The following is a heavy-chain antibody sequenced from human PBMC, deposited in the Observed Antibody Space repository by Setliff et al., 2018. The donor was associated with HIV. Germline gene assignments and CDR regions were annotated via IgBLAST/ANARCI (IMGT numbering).Heavy chain of an antibody. Sequence: GGSLRLSCAASGFTLDDYAMHWVRQAPGKGLEWVSGISWNSGSIGYADSVKGRFTISRDNAKNSLYLQMNSLRAEDTALYYCAKDIRHSGYDHFDYWGQGTLVTVSS. J-gene: IGHJ4*02. CDR3: AKDIRHSGYDHFDY. CDR2: ISWNSGSI. D-gene: IGHD5-12*01. CDR1: GFTLDDYA. V-gene: IGHV3-9*01.